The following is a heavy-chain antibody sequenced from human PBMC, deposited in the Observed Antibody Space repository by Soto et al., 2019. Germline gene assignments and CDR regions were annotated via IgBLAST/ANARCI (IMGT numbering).Heavy chain of an antibody. V-gene: IGHV3-74*01. J-gene: IGHJ5*02. Sequence: EVQLVESGGGLVQPGGSLRLSCAASGFTFSSYWMHWVRQAPGKGLEWVSRINSAGSSTNYADSVKGRFTISRDNAKNTLFLQMNSLIAEDTAVYYCARGIAAAGTGWFDPWGQGTLVTVSS. CDR3: ARGIAAAGTGWFDP. CDR1: GFTFSSYW. CDR2: INSAGSST. D-gene: IGHD6-13*01.